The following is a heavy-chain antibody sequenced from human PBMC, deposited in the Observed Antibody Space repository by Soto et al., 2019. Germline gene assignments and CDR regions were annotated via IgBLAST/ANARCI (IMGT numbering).Heavy chain of an antibody. J-gene: IGHJ6*02. CDR2: IYPGDSDI. CDR1: GYSFTNYW. CDR3: ARHPYGDYDVMGV. D-gene: IGHD4-17*01. V-gene: IGHV5-51*01. Sequence: GESLKISCNGSGYSFTNYWIGWVRQMPWKGLEWMGIIYPGDSDIRYSPSFQGQVTISADWSISTAYLHWSSLKASDTAMYYCARHPYGDYDVMGVWGQGTAVTVSS.